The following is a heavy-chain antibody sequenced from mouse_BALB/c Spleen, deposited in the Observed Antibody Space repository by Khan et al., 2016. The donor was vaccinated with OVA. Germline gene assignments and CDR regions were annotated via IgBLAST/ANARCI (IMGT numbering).Heavy chain of an antibody. CDR1: GFTFSTYG. CDR3: TRLAYYCDSEGFAY. J-gene: IGHJ3*01. CDR2: VSTGGGYT. V-gene: IGHV5-6*01. D-gene: IGHD1-1*01. Sequence: EVELVESGGDLVKPGGSLKLSCAASGFTFSTYGMSWVRQTPDKRLEWVGTVSTGGGYTYYPDSVKERFTITRDNAKNTMYLQMSGLKSEDTALFCCTRLAYYCDSEGFAYWGQGTLVTVSA.